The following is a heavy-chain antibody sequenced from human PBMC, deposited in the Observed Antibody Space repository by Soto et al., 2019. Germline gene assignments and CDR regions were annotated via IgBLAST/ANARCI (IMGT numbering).Heavy chain of an antibody. CDR2: INHSGSP. CDR1: GGSFSGYY. Sequence: PSETLSLTCAVYGGSFSGYYWSWLRQPPGKGLEWIGEINHSGSPNYNPSLKSRVTISVDTSKNQFSLKMTSVTAADTAAYYCATANWSHHYFDPWGQGTLVTVSS. D-gene: IGHD1-1*01. CDR3: ATANWSHHYFDP. V-gene: IGHV4-34*01. J-gene: IGHJ5*02.